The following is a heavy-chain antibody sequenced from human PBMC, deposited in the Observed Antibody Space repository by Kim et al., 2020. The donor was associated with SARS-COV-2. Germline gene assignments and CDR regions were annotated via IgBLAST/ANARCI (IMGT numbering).Heavy chain of an antibody. J-gene: IGHJ6*02. CDR3: ARDTLDPYGMDV. Sequence: YYNPSLKSRVTISVDTSKNQFSLKLSSVTAADTAVYYCARDTLDPYGMDVWGQGTTVTVSS. V-gene: IGHV4-39*07.